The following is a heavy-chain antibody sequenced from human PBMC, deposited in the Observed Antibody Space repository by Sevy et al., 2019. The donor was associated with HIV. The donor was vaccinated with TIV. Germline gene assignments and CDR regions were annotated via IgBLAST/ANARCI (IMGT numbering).Heavy chain of an antibody. CDR1: GFIFNNYD. J-gene: IGHJ4*02. Sequence: GGSLRLSCAASGFIFNNYDMYWIRQAPGKGLEWVATVSYDGADKDYADIVKGRFTISRDSSRSMLYLQMSSLRPEDTGVYFCAKVIVDCSGGTCYSGAVSPFESWGQGTLVTVSS. V-gene: IGHV3-30*18. CDR3: AKVIVDCSGGTCYSGAVSPFES. D-gene: IGHD2-15*01. CDR2: VSYDGADK.